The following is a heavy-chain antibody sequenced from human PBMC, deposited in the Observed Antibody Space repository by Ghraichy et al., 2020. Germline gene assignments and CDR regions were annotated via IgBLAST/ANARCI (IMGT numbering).Heavy chain of an antibody. CDR1: GYTFSSYW. V-gene: IGHV3-7*01. J-gene: IGHJ4*02. CDR2: IRQDGSEK. CDR3: AKDAERD. Sequence: GGSLRLSCVGSGYTFSSYWMSWVRQAPGKGLEWVANIRQDGSEKYYVDSVKGRFTISRDNAKNSLYLQMNSLRAEDTAVYYCAKDAERDWGQGTLVTVSS. D-gene: IGHD1-1*01.